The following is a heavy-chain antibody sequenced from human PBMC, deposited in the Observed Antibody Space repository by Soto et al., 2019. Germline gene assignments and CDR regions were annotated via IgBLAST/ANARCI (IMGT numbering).Heavy chain of an antibody. CDR1: GGSITSSSYY. CDR2: IYYSGST. Sequence: PSETLSLTCTVSGGSITSSSYYWGWIRQPPGKGLEWIGSIYYSGSTYYNPSLKSRVTISVDTSKNQFSLKLSSVTAADTAVYYCARLDILTGYYSYFDYWGRGTLVTVSS. J-gene: IGHJ4*02. V-gene: IGHV4-39*01. CDR3: ARLDILTGYYSYFDY. D-gene: IGHD3-9*01.